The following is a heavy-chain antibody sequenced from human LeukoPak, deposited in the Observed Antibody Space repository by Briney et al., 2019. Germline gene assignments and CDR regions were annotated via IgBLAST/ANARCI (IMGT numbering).Heavy chain of an antibody. Sequence: GGSLRLSCAASGFTFSDYYMSWIRQAPGKGLEWVSYISSSGSTIYYADFVKGRFTISRDNAKNSLYLQMNSLRAEDTAVYYCARDHYYDSSGYYSGYWGQGTLVTVSS. V-gene: IGHV3-11*01. J-gene: IGHJ4*02. CDR3: ARDHYYDSSGYYSGY. CDR1: GFTFSDYY. CDR2: ISSSGSTI. D-gene: IGHD3-22*01.